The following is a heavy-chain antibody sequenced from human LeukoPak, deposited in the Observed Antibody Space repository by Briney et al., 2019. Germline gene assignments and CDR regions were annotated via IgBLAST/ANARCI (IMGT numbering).Heavy chain of an antibody. V-gene: IGHV3-48*03. CDR2: ISSSGSTI. CDR3: ASGPVGSGWRYNWFDP. Sequence: PGGSLRLSCAASGFTFSSYEMNWVRQAPGKGLEWVSYISSSGSTIHYADSVKGRFTISRDNAKNSLYLQMNSLRVEDTAVYYCASGPVGSGWRYNWFDPWGQGTLVTVSS. CDR1: GFTFSSYE. D-gene: IGHD6-19*01. J-gene: IGHJ5*02.